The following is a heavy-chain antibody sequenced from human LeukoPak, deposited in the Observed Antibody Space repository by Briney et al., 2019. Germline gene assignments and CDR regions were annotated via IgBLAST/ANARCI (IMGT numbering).Heavy chain of an antibody. V-gene: IGHV4-39*01. CDR2: IYYSGRT. CDR1: GGSISSSSYY. Sequence: SETLSLTCTVSGGSISSSSYYWGWIRQPPGKGLEWIGSIYYSGRTYYNPSLKSRVTISVDTSKNQFSLKLSSVTAADTAVYYCARQSLEMATIHFDYWGQGTLVTVSS. J-gene: IGHJ4*02. D-gene: IGHD5-24*01. CDR3: ARQSLEMATIHFDY.